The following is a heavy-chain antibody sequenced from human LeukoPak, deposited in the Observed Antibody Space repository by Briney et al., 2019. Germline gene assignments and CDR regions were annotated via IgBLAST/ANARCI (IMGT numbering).Heavy chain of an antibody. D-gene: IGHD3-3*01. CDR3: VSYDARYGFEY. CDR1: GFTFSSYA. J-gene: IGHJ4*02. CDR2: MSGSGGST. Sequence: PGGSLRLSCAASGFTFSSYAMSWVRQAPGKGLEWVSAMSGSGGSTFYSDSVKGRFTISRDNSKNTLHLQMNSLRAEDTAVYYCVSYDARYGFEYWGQGTLVTVSS. V-gene: IGHV3-23*01.